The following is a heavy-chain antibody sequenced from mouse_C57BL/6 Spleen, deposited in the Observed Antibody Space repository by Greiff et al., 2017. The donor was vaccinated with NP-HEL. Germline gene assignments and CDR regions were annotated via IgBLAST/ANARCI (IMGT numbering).Heavy chain of an antibody. CDR2: FYPGSGSI. D-gene: IGHD2-4*01. V-gene: IGHV1-62-2*01. Sequence: QVQLQQSGAELVKPGASVKLSCKASGYTFTEYTIHWVKQRSGQGLEWIGWFYPGSGSIKYNEKFKGKATLTADKSSSTVYMELSRLRSEDSAVYFGARHENGLRQCAYWGQGTLVTVSA. CDR1: GYTFTEYT. J-gene: IGHJ3*01. CDR3: ARHENGLRQCAY.